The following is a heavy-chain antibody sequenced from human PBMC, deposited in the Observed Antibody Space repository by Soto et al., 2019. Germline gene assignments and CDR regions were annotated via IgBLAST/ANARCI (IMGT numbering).Heavy chain of an antibody. CDR2: IIVGSGNT. V-gene: IGHV1-58*02. D-gene: IGHD6-6*01. CDR1: GYTFTSYG. CDR3: AAPSIAARLDYYYYYGMDV. J-gene: IGHJ6*02. Sequence: ASVKVSCKASGYTFTSYGISWVRQAPGQGLEWIGWIIVGSGNTNYAQKFQERVTITRDMSTSTAYMELSSLRSEDTAVYYCAAPSIAARLDYYYYYGMDVWGQGTTVTVSS.